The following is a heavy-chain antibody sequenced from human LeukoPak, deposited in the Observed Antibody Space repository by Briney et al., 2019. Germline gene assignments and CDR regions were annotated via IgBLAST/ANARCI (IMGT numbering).Heavy chain of an antibody. CDR2: INHSGST. D-gene: IGHD2-15*01. CDR1: GGSFSGYY. CDR3: ARFVKYCSGGSCYSDY. Sequence: SESVSLTCAVYGGSFSGYYWSWIRQPPGKGLEWIGEINHSGSTNYNPSLKSRVTISVDTSKNQFSLKLSSVTAADTAVYYCARFVKYCSGGSCYSDYWGPGTLVTVPS. J-gene: IGHJ4*01. V-gene: IGHV4-34*01.